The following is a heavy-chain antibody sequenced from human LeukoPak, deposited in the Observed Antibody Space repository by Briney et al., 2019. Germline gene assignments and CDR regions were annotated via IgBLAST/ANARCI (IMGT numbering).Heavy chain of an antibody. J-gene: IGHJ4*02. CDR3: GGRWRGTIDY. Sequence: PETLSLTCTVSGTFVTGFYWTWIRQPPGKGLEWIGFIYSTGTTSYNSSLQSRVTISVATAKNQFSLKLKSVIAADTAIYYCGGRWRGTIDYWGQGTLVAVSS. V-gene: IGHV4-4*09. CDR1: GTFVTGFY. CDR2: IYSTGTT. D-gene: IGHD5-24*01.